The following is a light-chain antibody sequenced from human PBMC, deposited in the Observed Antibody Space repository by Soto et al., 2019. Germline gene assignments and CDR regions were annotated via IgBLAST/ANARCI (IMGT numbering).Light chain of an antibody. CDR1: SYNIGTNT. CDR2: STN. J-gene: IGLJ2*01. CDR3: AAWDGSLDVVL. V-gene: IGLV1-44*01. Sequence: QSVLTQPPSASGTPGQRVTISCSGSSYNIGTNTVNWYQPFPVSAPQPLLYSTNPRPSGVPGRFSGSKSGTSDSLATSGLQSEDEADYYCAAWDGSLDVVLFGGGTKLTVL.